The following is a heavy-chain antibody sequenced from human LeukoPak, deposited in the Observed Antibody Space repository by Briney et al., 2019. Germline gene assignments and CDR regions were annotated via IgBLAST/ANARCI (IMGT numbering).Heavy chain of an antibody. D-gene: IGHD4-17*01. CDR1: GFTFSSYA. CDR2: ISYDGSNK. Sequence: GWSLRLSCAASGFTFSSYAMHWVRQAPGKGLEGVAVISYDGSNKYYADSVKGRFTISRDNSKNTLYLQMNSLRAEDTAVYYCAKDRYYGDYGRLYFGYWGQGTLVTVSS. J-gene: IGHJ4*02. V-gene: IGHV3-30-3*01. CDR3: AKDRYYGDYGRLYFGY.